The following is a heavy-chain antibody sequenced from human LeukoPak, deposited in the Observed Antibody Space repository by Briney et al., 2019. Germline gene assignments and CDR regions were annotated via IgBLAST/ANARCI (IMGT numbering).Heavy chain of an antibody. Sequence: SETLSLTCTVSGGSISSSSAYWGWIRQPPGKGLEWIGSIYYSKNTYYNPSLKSRVTISADTSKNQFSLKLGSVSATDTAVYYCVSPRGFSYGYFDYWGQGTLVTVSS. J-gene: IGHJ4*02. D-gene: IGHD5-18*01. CDR2: IYYSKNT. V-gene: IGHV4-39*01. CDR3: VSPRGFSYGYFDY. CDR1: GGSISSSSAY.